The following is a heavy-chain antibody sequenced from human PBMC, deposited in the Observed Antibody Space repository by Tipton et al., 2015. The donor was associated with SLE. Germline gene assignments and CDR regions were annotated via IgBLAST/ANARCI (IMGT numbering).Heavy chain of an antibody. V-gene: IGHV4-34*01. CDR3: ARDHPVAGPFDY. CDR1: GGSLSGYY. Sequence: TLSLTCAVYGGSLSGYYWSWIRQSPGKGLEWIDDINHVGRTNYNPSLRSRATMSVDTSKNQFSLKLSSVTAADTAVYYCARDHPVAGPFDYWGQGTLVTVSS. J-gene: IGHJ4*02. CDR2: INHVGRT. D-gene: IGHD6-19*01.